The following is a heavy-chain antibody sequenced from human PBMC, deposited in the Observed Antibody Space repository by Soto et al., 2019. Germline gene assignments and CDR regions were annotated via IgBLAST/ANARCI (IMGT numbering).Heavy chain of an antibody. CDR3: ARSWDYDSSGYPYYYYYGMDV. J-gene: IGHJ6*02. Sequence: GASVKVSCKASGYTFTGYYMHWVRQAPGQGLEWMGWINPNSGGTNYAQKFQGWVTMTRDTSISTAYMELSRLRSDDTAVYYCARSWDYDSSGYPYYYYYGMDVWGQGTTVTVSS. CDR1: GYTFTGYY. D-gene: IGHD3-22*01. CDR2: INPNSGGT. V-gene: IGHV1-2*04.